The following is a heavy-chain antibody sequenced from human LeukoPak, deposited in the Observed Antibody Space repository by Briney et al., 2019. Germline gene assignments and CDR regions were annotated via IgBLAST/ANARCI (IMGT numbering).Heavy chain of an antibody. Sequence: SVKVSCKASGGTFSSYAISWVRQAPGQGLEWMGGIIPIFGTANYAQKFQGRVTITADESTSTAYMELSSLRSEDTAVYYCARAPRYCSSTSCYKGLYYYYGMDVWGQGTTVTVSS. V-gene: IGHV1-69*13. CDR2: IIPIFGTA. J-gene: IGHJ6*02. CDR3: ARAPRYCSSTSCYKGLYYYYGMDV. CDR1: GGTFSSYA. D-gene: IGHD2-2*02.